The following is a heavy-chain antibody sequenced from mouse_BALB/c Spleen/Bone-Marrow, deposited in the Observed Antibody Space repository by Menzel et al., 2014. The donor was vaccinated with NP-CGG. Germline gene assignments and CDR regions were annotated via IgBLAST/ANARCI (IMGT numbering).Heavy chain of an antibody. J-gene: IGHJ2*01. V-gene: IGHV5-17*02. CDR1: GFTFSSFA. CDR2: ISSGSSTI. D-gene: IGHD1-1*01. Sequence: EVKVVESGGGLVQPGGSRKLSCAASGFTFSSFAMHWVRQAPEKGLEWVAYISSGSSTIYYADTVMGRFTISRDNPKNTLLLQMTSLRSEDTAMYYCARSGSSSGYFDYWGQGTTLTVSS. CDR3: ARSGSSSGYFDY.